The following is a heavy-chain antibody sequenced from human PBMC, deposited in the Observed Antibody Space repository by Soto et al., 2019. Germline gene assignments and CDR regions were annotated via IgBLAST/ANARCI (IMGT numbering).Heavy chain of an antibody. Sequence: QLQLQESGPGLVKPSETLSLTCTVSGGSISSSSYYWGWIRQPPGKGLEWIGSIYYSGSTYYNPSFKRRVTISVDTSKNQFSLKLSSVTAADTAVYYCARHGPGGSYSDYWGQGTLVTVSS. D-gene: IGHD1-26*01. V-gene: IGHV4-39*01. J-gene: IGHJ4*02. CDR2: IYYSGST. CDR1: GGSISSSSYY. CDR3: ARHGPGGSYSDY.